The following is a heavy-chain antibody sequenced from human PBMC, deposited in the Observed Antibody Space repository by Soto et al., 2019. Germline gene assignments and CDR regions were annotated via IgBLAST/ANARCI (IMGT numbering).Heavy chain of an antibody. J-gene: IGHJ4*02. Sequence: EVQLFESWGDLVQPGGSLRLSCAASGFTFDSFAMTWVRQAPGKGLEWVSALSGVGDATNYADSVKGRFTISRDNSKNTLYLQINSLRPEDTAVYYCAKATNDWTYHFDYWGQGTTVTVSS. CDR3: AKATNDWTYHFDY. CDR1: GFTFDSFA. CDR2: LSGVGDAT. D-gene: IGHD3-9*01. V-gene: IGHV3-23*01.